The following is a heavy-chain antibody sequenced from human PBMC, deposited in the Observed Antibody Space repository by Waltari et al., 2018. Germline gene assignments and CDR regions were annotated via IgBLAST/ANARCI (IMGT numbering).Heavy chain of an antibody. V-gene: IGHV1-69*08. CDR2: IIPIFGTA. CDR1: GGTFSSYA. Sequence: QVQLVQSGAEVKKPGSSVKVSCKASGGTFSSYAISWVRQAPGQGLEWMGRIIPIFGTANYAQKFQGRVTITADKSTSTAYMELSSLRSEDTAVYYCAREGSVYSSSWYVHLSSYFDYWGQGTLVTVSS. CDR3: AREGSVYSSSWYVHLSSYFDY. J-gene: IGHJ4*02. D-gene: IGHD6-13*01.